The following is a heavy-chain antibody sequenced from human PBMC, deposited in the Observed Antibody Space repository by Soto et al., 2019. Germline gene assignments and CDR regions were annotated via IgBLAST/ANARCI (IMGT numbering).Heavy chain of an antibody. CDR3: ARSRSGAVPDSLGF. CDR1: GFTFSSYW. V-gene: IGHV3-7*01. Sequence: GGSLRLSCAASGFTFSSYWMIWVRQAPGKGLEWVANIKQDGSEKYYVDSVKGRFTISRDNSKSSLFLQVNSLTSEDTAVYHCARSRSGAVPDSLGFWGQGTLVTVSS. J-gene: IGHJ4*02. D-gene: IGHD3-10*01. CDR2: IKQDGSEK.